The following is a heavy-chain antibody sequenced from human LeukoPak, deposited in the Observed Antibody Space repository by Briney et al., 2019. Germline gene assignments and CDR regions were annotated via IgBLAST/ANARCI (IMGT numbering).Heavy chain of an antibody. V-gene: IGHV3-73*01. D-gene: IGHD5-12*01. J-gene: IGHJ4*02. CDR1: GFTFSSYW. CDR2: IRNKANSYAT. CDR3: TSVDFDF. Sequence: GGSLRLSCAASGFTFSSYWMSWVRQASGKGLEWVGRIRNKANSYATTYAASVKGRFTISRDDSKNTAYLQMNSLKTDDTAVYYCTSVDFDFWGQGTQVTVSS.